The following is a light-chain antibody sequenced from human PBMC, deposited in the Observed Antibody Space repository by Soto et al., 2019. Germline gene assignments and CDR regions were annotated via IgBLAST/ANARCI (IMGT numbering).Light chain of an antibody. CDR2: KVS. J-gene: IGLJ1*01. Sequence: QSALTQPASVSGSPGQSITISCTGTSSDVGGHSRVSWFQQYPGKAPKRLIFKVSNRPSGVSNRFSGSKSGNTASLTISGLQAEDEADYYFSSYTSSVAWVFGTGTKLTVL. V-gene: IGLV2-14*01. CDR1: SSDVGGHSR. CDR3: SSYTSSVAWV.